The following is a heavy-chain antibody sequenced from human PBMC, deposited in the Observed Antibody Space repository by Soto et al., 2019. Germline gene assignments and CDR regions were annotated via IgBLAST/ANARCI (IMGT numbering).Heavy chain of an antibody. J-gene: IGHJ5*02. CDR3: ARDFFDSSDYTTNWFDP. D-gene: IGHD3-22*01. V-gene: IGHV4-39*01. CDR1: GDPISNSRFF. CDR2: IYHTGNA. Sequence: SETLSLTCSVSGDPISNSRFFWAWIRQPPGEGLEWIGSIYHTGNAYYNPSLKSRVTISVDTSKNQFSLKLTSVTAADAALYYCARDFFDSSDYTTNWFDPWGQGTLVTVSS.